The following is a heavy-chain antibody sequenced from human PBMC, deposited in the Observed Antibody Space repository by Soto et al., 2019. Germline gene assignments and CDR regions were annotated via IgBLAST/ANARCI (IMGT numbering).Heavy chain of an antibody. Sequence: SETLSLTCTVSGGSISSSSYYLGWIRQPPGKGLEWIGSIYYSGSTYYKPSLKSRVTITVDTSKKQFSLKLSSVTAAETAVYYCARLQNSSGCYYYYGMDVWGQGTTVTVSS. CDR1: GGSISSSSYY. D-gene: IGHD6-19*01. J-gene: IGHJ6*02. V-gene: IGHV4-39*01. CDR3: ARLQNSSGCYYYYGMDV. CDR2: IYYSGST.